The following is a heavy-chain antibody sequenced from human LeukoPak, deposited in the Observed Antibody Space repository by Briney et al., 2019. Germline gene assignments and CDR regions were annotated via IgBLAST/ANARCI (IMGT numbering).Heavy chain of an antibody. Sequence: SETLSLTCTVSGYSITTNYYWAWIRQSPGTGLEWIGSVYHNGETYYNPSLKRRVILSVDTSKNEFSLRLTSVTAADTAVYYCVTPRSWELSDMAVWGKGTTVIVSS. CDR3: VTPRSWELSDMAV. CDR2: VYHNGET. D-gene: IGHD1-26*01. J-gene: IGHJ6*03. V-gene: IGHV4-38-2*02. CDR1: GYSITTNYY.